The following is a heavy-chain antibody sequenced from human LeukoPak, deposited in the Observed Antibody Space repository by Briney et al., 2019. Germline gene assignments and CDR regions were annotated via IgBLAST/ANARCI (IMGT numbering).Heavy chain of an antibody. CDR1: GGSISSYY. CDR2: ISYSGST. D-gene: IGHD1-1*01. Sequence: SETLSLTCTVSGGSISSYYWSWIRQPPGKGLEWIGYISYSGSTNFNPSLKSRVTISVDTSKNQFSLKLSSVTAADTAVYYCAREGTAGTNLNWFDPWGQGSLVTVSS. CDR3: AREGTAGTNLNWFDP. J-gene: IGHJ5*02. V-gene: IGHV4-59*01.